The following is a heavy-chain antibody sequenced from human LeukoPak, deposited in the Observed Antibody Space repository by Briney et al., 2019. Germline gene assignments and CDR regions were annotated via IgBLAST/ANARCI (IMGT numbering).Heavy chain of an antibody. CDR3: ARGVVVTD. J-gene: IGHJ4*02. CDR2: IYHSGST. D-gene: IGHD3-22*01. V-gene: IGHV4-30-2*01. Sequence: PSETLSLTCAVSGGSISSGGYSWSWIRQPPGKGLEWIGYIYHSGSTYYNPSLKSRVTISVDRSKNQFSLKLSSVTAADTAVYYCARGVVVTDWGQGTLVTVSS. CDR1: GGSISSGGYS.